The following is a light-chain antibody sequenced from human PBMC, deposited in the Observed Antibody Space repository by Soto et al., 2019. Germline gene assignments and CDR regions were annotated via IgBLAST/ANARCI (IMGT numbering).Light chain of an antibody. CDR2: DAS. Sequence: EIVLTQSPVTLSLAPGERATLSCRASQSVSRYLAWYQQRPGQAPRLLIYDASSRATGIPARFSGSGSGTDFTLTISSLEPEDFAVYCCQQRDDWPSTFGGGTKVDIK. V-gene: IGKV3-11*01. CDR1: QSVSRY. CDR3: QQRDDWPST. J-gene: IGKJ4*01.